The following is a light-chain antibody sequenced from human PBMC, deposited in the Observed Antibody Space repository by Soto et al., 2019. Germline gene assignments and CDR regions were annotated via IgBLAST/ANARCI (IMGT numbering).Light chain of an antibody. CDR1: QSVSSTY. V-gene: IGKV3-20*01. Sequence: EIVLTQSPGTLSLSPGEGATLSCRASQSVSSTYLAWYQQKPGQAPRLLIYGASSRATGIPDRFSGSGSGTDFTLTISRLEPEDFAVYYCQQYGNSPYTFGLGTKLEIK. CDR3: QQYGNSPYT. CDR2: GAS. J-gene: IGKJ2*01.